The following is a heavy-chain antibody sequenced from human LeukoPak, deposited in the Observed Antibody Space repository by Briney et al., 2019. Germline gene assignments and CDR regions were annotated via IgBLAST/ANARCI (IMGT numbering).Heavy chain of an antibody. J-gene: IGHJ4*02. CDR3: VVQGWVFRAPTQYYFDY. CDR2: ISSNGGSR. Sequence: GGSLRLSCSASGFTFSSYAMHWVRQAPGKGLEYVSAISSNGGSRYYADSVKGRFTITRDNSKNTLYLQMSSLRAEDTAVYYCVVQGWVFRAPTQYYFDYWGQGTLVTVSS. V-gene: IGHV3-64D*06. CDR1: GFTFSSYA. D-gene: IGHD1-1*01.